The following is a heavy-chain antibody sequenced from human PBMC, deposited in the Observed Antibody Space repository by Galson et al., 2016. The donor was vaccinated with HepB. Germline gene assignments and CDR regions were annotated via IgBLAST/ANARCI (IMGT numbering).Heavy chain of an antibody. Sequence: SCKASGFSFGRSAVQWVRQARGQRPEWIGWIIVGRGNTNYAQDFQGRVAISRELSTNTVYMELRSLRSEDTAIYYCAADRDCSRSNCYPYNFDSWGQGALVTVSS. J-gene: IGHJ4*02. CDR2: IIVGRGNT. CDR3: AADRDCSRSNCYPYNFDS. V-gene: IGHV1-58*01. D-gene: IGHD4-11*01. CDR1: GFSFGRSA.